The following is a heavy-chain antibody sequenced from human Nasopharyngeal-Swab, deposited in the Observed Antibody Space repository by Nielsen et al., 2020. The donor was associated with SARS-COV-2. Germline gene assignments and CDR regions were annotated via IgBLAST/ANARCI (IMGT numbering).Heavy chain of an antibody. J-gene: IGHJ4*02. Sequence: GGSLRLSCKGSGYSFTGYWIAWVRQMPGKGLESIGIIHPADSDTSYSPSFQGQVTISADKSISTAYLQWSSLKASDTAMYYCARGLIAAAGIFDYWGQGTLVTVAS. CDR2: IHPADSDT. CDR1: GYSFTGYW. CDR3: ARGLIAAAGIFDY. V-gene: IGHV5-51*01. D-gene: IGHD6-13*01.